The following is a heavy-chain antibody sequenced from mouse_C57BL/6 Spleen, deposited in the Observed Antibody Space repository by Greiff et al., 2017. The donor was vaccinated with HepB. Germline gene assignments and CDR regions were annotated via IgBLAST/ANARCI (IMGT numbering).Heavy chain of an antibody. V-gene: IGHV1-54*01. CDR1: GYAFTNYL. J-gene: IGHJ2*01. Sequence: QVQLQQSGAELVRPGTSVKVSCKASGYAFTNYLIEWVKQRPGQGLEWIGVINPGSGGTNYNEKFKGKATLTADKSSSTAYMQLSSLTSEDSAVYFCARIPRGYFDYWGQGTTRTVSS. CDR3: ARIPRGYFDY. CDR2: INPGSGGT.